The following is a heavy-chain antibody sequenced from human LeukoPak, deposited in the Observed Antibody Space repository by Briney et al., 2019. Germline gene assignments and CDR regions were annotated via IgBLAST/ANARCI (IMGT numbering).Heavy chain of an antibody. V-gene: IGHV5-51*01. J-gene: IGHJ4*02. CDR3: ARLGPVTATYFFDY. CDR2: IYPGDSDT. Sequence: GESLKISCKGSGYMFTSYWNGWVRQMPGKGLEWMGIIYPGDSDTRYSPSFRGQVTISADKSISTAYLQWITLKASDTAMYYCARLGPVTATYFFDYWGQGTLVTVSS. D-gene: IGHD2-21*02. CDR1: GYMFTSYW.